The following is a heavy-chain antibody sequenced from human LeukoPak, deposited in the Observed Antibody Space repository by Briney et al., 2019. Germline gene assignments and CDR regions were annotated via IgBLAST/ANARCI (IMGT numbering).Heavy chain of an antibody. D-gene: IGHD3-10*02. Sequence: PGGSLRLSCAASGFPLRSYYMNWVRQGPGKGLEWVSYISSSGSTIYYADSVRGRFTVSRDNAKNSLYLQMNNLRAEDTAVYYCARDVPDYWGQGTQVTVSS. J-gene: IGHJ4*02. CDR1: GFPLRSYY. V-gene: IGHV3-48*03. CDR2: ISSSGSTI. CDR3: ARDVPDY.